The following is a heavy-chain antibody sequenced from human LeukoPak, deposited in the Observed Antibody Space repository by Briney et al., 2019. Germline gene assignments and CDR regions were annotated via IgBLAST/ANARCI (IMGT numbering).Heavy chain of an antibody. CDR1: GFPFDRYW. J-gene: IGHJ4*02. CDR3: ARQPIYEAYFDF. CDR2: IKHDGSEK. V-gene: IGHV3-7*01. D-gene: IGHD3-16*01. Sequence: AGGSLRLSCVASGFPFDRYWMSWVRQAPGEGLEWVANIKHDGSEKNFVDSVKGRFTISRDNAENSLFLQMNSLRADDTAVYFCARQPIYEAYFDFWGQGTLVTVSS.